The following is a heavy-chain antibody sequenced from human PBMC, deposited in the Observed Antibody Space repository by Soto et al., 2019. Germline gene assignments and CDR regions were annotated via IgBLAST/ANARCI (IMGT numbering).Heavy chain of an antibody. CDR1: GFTLSSFA. CDR3: AKGKLVMTATYFDS. J-gene: IGHJ4*02. V-gene: IGHV3-23*01. CDR2: ISAGGSRA. Sequence: PGGSLRLSCAASGFTLSSFAMGWVRQAPGEGLELVSEISAGGSRASYADSVRGRFTISRDNSKNMLFLQMNSLSAEDTAIYYCAKGKLVMTATYFDSRGQGALVTVSS. D-gene: IGHD2-21*02.